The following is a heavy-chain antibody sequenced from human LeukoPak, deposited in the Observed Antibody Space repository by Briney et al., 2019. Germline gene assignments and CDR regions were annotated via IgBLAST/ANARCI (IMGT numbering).Heavy chain of an antibody. D-gene: IGHD6-19*01. CDR3: ARDLWAVAGTGYFDY. CDR2: ISYDGSNK. CDR1: GFTFSSYA. Sequence: PGRSLRLSCAPSGFTFSSYAMHWVRQAPGKGLDWVAVISYDGSNKYYADSVKGRFTISRDNSKNTLYLQMNSLRAEDTAVYYCARDLWAVAGTGYFDYWGQGTLVTVSS. J-gene: IGHJ4*02. V-gene: IGHV3-30*01.